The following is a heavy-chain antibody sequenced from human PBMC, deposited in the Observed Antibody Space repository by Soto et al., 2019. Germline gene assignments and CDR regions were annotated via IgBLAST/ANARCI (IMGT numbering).Heavy chain of an antibody. V-gene: IGHV4-4*02. CDR1: GGSISSENW. J-gene: IGHJ4*02. CDR2: IFHSGSS. CDR3: ARVAFAEQVPNFDY. D-gene: IGHD3-10*01. Sequence: QVHLQESGPGLVKPSGTMSLTCTVSGGSISSENWWTWVRQPPGQGLEWIGEIFHSGSSNLNPSLNGRVTLSVDKSKNPISLRLTSVTAADTAVYYCARVAFAEQVPNFDYWGQGTLVTVSS.